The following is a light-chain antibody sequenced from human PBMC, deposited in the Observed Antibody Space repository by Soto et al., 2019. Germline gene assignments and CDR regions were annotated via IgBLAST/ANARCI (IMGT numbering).Light chain of an antibody. CDR2: FAS. V-gene: IGKV3-15*01. Sequence: ERVMTQSPATLSVSPGEKATLSCRASQTVSNNLAWDQQKPGQAPRLLIYFASTRATGIPARFSGSGSGTEFTLTISTLQSEDFAVYYCQQYNEWPLTFGGGTKVETK. CDR3: QQYNEWPLT. CDR1: QTVSNN. J-gene: IGKJ4*01.